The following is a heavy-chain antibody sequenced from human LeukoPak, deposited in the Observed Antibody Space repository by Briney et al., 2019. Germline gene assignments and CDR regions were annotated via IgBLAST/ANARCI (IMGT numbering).Heavy chain of an antibody. Sequence: RGSLRLSCAASGFTFSNYWMHWVRQAPGKGLVWVSRINSDGSSTSYADSVKGRFTISRDNAKNTLYLQMNSLRAEDTAVYYCARVAYSSSWYVDCWGQGTLVTVSS. CDR2: INSDGSST. CDR3: ARVAYSSSWYVDC. CDR1: GFTFSNYW. V-gene: IGHV3-74*01. D-gene: IGHD6-13*01. J-gene: IGHJ4*02.